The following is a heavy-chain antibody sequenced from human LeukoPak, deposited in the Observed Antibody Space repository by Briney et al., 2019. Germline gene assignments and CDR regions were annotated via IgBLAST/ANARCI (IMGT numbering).Heavy chain of an antibody. CDR2: ISGCGGST. D-gene: IGHD6-13*01. J-gene: IGHJ4*02. CDR3: AKELRGIAYRGAVYY. Sequence: PGGSLRLSCAASGFTFSSYGMSWVRQAPGKVLEWVSAISGCGGSTYYADSVKGRFTISRDNSKNTLYLQMNSLRAEDTAVYYCAKELRGIAYRGAVYYWGQGTLVTVSS. V-gene: IGHV3-23*01. CDR1: GFTFSSYG.